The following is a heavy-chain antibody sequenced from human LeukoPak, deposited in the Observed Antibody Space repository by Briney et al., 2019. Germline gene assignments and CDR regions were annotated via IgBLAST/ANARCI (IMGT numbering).Heavy chain of an antibody. Sequence: SETLSLTCTVSGGSISSYYWSWIRQPAGKGLEWIGRIYTSGSTNYNPSLKSRVTMSVDTSKNQFSLKLSSVTAADTAVYYCARVRSEPDGVYYFDYWGQGTLVTVPS. D-gene: IGHD3-3*01. CDR2: IYTSGST. CDR3: ARVRSEPDGVYYFDY. CDR1: GGSISSYY. V-gene: IGHV4-4*07. J-gene: IGHJ4*02.